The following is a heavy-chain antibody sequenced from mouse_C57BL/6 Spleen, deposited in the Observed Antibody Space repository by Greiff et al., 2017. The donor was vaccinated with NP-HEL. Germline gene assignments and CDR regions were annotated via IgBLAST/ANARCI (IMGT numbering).Heavy chain of an antibody. Sequence: QVQLQQSGPELVKPGASVKISCKASGYAFSSSWMNWVKQRPGKGLEWIGRIYPGDGDTNYNGKFKGKATLTADKSSSTAYMQLSSLTSEDSAVYFCARGRGSTVVATGWYFDVWGTGTTVTVSS. CDR3: ARGRGSTVVATGWYFDV. V-gene: IGHV1-82*01. CDR2: IYPGDGDT. CDR1: GYAFSSSW. J-gene: IGHJ1*03. D-gene: IGHD1-1*01.